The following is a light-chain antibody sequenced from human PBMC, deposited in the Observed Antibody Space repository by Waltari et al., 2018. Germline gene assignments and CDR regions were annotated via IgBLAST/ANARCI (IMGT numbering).Light chain of an antibody. CDR1: QSVSSY. Sequence: EIVLTQSPATLSLSPGARATLSCRASQSVSSYLVWYQQKPGQTPRLLIYGASNRATGIPARFSGSGSGTDFTLTISSLESEDFAVYYCHQRSNWPITFGGGTRVEIK. V-gene: IGKV3-11*01. J-gene: IGKJ4*01. CDR3: HQRSNWPIT. CDR2: GAS.